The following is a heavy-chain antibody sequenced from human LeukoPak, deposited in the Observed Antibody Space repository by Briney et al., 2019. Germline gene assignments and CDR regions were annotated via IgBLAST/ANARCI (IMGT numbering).Heavy chain of an antibody. CDR2: IHYSGST. J-gene: IGHJ6*03. D-gene: IGHD3-16*01. V-gene: IGHV4-59*01. CDR3: ARTPRGYYYYMDV. CDR1: GGSISVDY. Sequence: PSETLSLTCTVSGGSISVDYWSWIRQPPGKGLEWIGYIHYSGSTNYNPSLKSRVTISVDTSKNQFSLKLSSLTAADTAVYYCARTPRGYYYYMDVWGKGTTVTVSS.